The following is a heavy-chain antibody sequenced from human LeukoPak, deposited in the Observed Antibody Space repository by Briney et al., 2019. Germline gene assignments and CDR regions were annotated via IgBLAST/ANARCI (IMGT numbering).Heavy chain of an antibody. CDR3: AVMYSSSWYWFDP. CDR2: IYYSGST. V-gene: IGHV4-59*08. Sequence: SEPLSLTCTVSGAPISSDYWNWIRQPPGKGLEWIGYIYYSGSTNYNPSLKSRVTISVDTSKNQFSLKLSSVTAADTAVYYCAVMYSSSWYWFDPWGQGTLVTVSS. CDR1: GAPISSDY. J-gene: IGHJ5*02. D-gene: IGHD6-13*01.